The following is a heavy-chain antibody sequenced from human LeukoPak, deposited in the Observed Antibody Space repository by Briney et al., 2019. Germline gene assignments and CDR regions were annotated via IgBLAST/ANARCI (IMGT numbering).Heavy chain of an antibody. CDR2: ISGSGGST. Sequence: PGGSLRLSCAASGFTFSSYAMSWVRQVPGKGLQWISAISGSGGSTYYADSVKGRFTISRDNSKNTLYLQMNSLRAEDTAVYYCARLVSSAPDYWGQGTLVTVSS. J-gene: IGHJ4*02. V-gene: IGHV3-23*01. D-gene: IGHD6-13*01. CDR1: GFTFSSYA. CDR3: ARLVSSAPDY.